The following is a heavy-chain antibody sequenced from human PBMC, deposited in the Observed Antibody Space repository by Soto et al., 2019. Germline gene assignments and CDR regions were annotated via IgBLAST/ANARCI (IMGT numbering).Heavy chain of an antibody. CDR3: ARGYYYDXSGYSNPLHYYYYGMDV. V-gene: IGHV4-30-4*01. CDR2: IYYSGST. Sequence: SETLSLTCTVSGGSISSGDYYWSWIRQPPGKGLEWIGYIYYSGSTYYNPSLKSRVTISVDTSKNQFSLKLSSVTAADTAVYYCARGYYYDXSGYSNPLHYYYYGMDVWGQGTTVTVSS. D-gene: IGHD3-22*01. CDR1: GGSISSGDYY. J-gene: IGHJ6*01.